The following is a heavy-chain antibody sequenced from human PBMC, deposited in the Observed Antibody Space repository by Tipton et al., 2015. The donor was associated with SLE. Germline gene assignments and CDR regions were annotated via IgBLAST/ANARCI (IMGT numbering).Heavy chain of an antibody. CDR2: INHSGSI. CDR1: GGSFSGYY. V-gene: IGHV4-34*01. D-gene: IGHD6-19*01. CDR3: AREAGWLHYYYYYMDV. Sequence: TLSLTCAVYGGSFSGYYWSWIRQPPGKGLEWIGEINHSGSINYNPSLKSRVTISVDTSKNQFSLKLSSVTAADTAVYYCAREAGWLHYYYYYMDVWGKGTTVTVSS. J-gene: IGHJ6*03.